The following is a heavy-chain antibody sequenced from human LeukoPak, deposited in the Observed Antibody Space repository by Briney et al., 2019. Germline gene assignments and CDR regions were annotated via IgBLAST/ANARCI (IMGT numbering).Heavy chain of an antibody. CDR1: VLTVNSNS. D-gene: IGHD6-13*01. CDR2: IYSDNT. J-gene: IGHJ6*03. Sequence: GGSLRLPCTVSVLTVNSNSMIWVRQAPGKGLEGVSYIYSDNTHYSDSVKGRFTISRDNSENTLYLQMNSLRAEDTAVYYCAKVGKQQLAYYYYYYMDVWGKGTTVTVSS. CDR3: AKVGKQQLAYYYYYYMDV. V-gene: IGHV3-66*03.